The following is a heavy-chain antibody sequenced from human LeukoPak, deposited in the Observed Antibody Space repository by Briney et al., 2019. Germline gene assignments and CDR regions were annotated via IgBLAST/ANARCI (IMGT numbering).Heavy chain of an antibody. CDR1: GASFIGYY. V-gene: IGHV4-34*01. CDR2: INHSGST. CDR3: ARNIVVVPAAIERDDAFDI. J-gene: IGHJ3*02. Sequence: KPSETLSLTCAVYGASFIGYYWSWIRQPPGKGLEWIGEINHSGSTNYNPSLKSRVTISVDTSKNQFSLKLSSVTAADTAVYYCARNIVVVPAAIERDDAFDIWGQGTMVTVSS. D-gene: IGHD2-2*01.